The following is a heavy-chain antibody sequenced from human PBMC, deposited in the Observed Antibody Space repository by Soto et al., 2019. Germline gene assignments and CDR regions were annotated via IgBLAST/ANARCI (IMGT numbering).Heavy chain of an antibody. CDR1: GFTFSSYS. CDR3: ARVLRFLEWLLSPYYYMDV. CDR2: ISSSSSYI. D-gene: IGHD3-3*01. V-gene: IGHV3-21*01. Sequence: GSLRLSCAASGFTFSSYSMNWVRQAPGKGLEWVSSISSSSSYIYYADSVKGRFTISRDNAKNSLYLQMNSLRAEDTAVYYCARVLRFLEWLLSPYYYMDVWGKGTTVTVSS. J-gene: IGHJ6*03.